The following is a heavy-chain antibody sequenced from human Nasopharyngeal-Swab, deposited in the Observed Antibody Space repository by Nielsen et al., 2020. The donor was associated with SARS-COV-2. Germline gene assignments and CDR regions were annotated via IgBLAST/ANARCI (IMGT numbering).Heavy chain of an antibody. J-gene: IGHJ6*03. D-gene: IGHD6-13*01. V-gene: IGHV3-7*05. CDR3: AREEYSSSWYTYYYYYYMDV. CDR1: GFTFSSYW. CDR2: IKQDGSEK. Sequence: GGSLRLSCAASGFTFSSYWMSWVRKAPGKGLEWVANIKQDGSEKYYVDSVKGRFTISRDNAKNSLYLQMNSLRAEDTAVYYCAREEYSSSWYTYYYYYYMDVWGKGTTVTVSS.